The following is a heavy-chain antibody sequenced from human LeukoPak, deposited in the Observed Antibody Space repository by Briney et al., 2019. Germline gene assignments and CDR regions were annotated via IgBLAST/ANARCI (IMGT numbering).Heavy chain of an antibody. V-gene: IGHV3-30*04. J-gene: IGHJ4*02. CDR2: ISYDGSNK. CDR1: GFTFSSYA. Sequence: GGSLRLSCAASGFTFSSYAMHWVRQAPGKGLEWVALISYDGSNKYYADSVKARFIISRDNSKNTVYLQMNSLRAEDTAVYYCAKLTKYFYGSETYYFFEHWGQGTPVTASS. D-gene: IGHD3-10*01. CDR3: AKLTKYFYGSETYYFFEH.